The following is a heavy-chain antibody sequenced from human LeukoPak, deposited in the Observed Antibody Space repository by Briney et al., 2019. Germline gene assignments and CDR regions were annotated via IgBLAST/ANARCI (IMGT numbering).Heavy chain of an antibody. V-gene: IGHV1-46*01. CDR2: LKLYDGSI. J-gene: IGHJ6*02. CDR1: GYSFIRYH. D-gene: IGHD3-16*01. CDR3: ARFGVGGRRSSFGYYYYGMDV. Sequence: GASVKVSCKASGYSFIRYHIHWVRQAPGQGLEWMGVLKLYDGSISHAQKFQGRVTMTRDTSTSTVYMELSSLRSEDTAVYYCARFGVGGRRSSFGYYYYGMDVWGQGTTVTVSS.